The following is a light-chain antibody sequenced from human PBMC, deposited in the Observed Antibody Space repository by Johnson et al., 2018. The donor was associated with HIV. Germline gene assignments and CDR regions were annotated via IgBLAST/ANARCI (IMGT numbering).Light chain of an antibody. J-gene: IGLJ1*01. V-gene: IGLV1-51*02. Sequence: QSVLTQAPSVSAAPGQKVAISCSGSSSTIGNNYVSWYQLLPGTPPKLLIFKNHERPSGIPDRFSGSKSGTSATLGITRLQTGDEGDYYFGTWDSSLTCGGVFGTGTKVTVL. CDR1: SSTIGNNY. CDR2: KNH. CDR3: GTWDSSLTCGGV.